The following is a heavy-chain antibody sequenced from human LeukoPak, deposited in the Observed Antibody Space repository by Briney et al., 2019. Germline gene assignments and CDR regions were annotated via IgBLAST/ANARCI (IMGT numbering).Heavy chain of an antibody. CDR2: ISSSGSTI. Sequence: GGSLRLSCAASGFTFSDYYMSWVRQAPGKGLEWVSYISSSGSTIYYADSVKGRFTISRDNAKNSLYLQMNSQRAEDTAVYYCARDVDYYDSSGYFDYWGQGTLVSVSS. CDR3: ARDVDYYDSSGYFDY. CDR1: GFTFSDYY. V-gene: IGHV3-11*04. D-gene: IGHD3-22*01. J-gene: IGHJ4*02.